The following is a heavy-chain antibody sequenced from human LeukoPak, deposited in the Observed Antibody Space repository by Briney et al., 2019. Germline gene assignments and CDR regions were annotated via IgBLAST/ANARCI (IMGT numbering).Heavy chain of an antibody. CDR1: GYTFTSYG. CDR3: ARVSGFGESPPDIDY. J-gene: IGHJ4*02. V-gene: IGHV1-18*01. D-gene: IGHD3-10*01. CDR2: ISAYNGNT. Sequence: ASVKVSCKASGYTFTSYGISWVRQAPGQGLEWMGWISAYNGNTNYAQKLQGRVTMTTDTSTSTAYMELRSLRSDDTAVYYCARVSGFGESPPDIDYWGQGTLVTVSS.